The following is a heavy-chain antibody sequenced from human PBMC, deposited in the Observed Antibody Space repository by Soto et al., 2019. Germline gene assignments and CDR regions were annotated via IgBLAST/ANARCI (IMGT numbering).Heavy chain of an antibody. Sequence: ASVKVSCKASGYSFTSYGISWVRQAPGQGLEWMGWISAYNGNTNYAQKFQGRVTMTTDTSTSTAYMELRSLRSDDTAVYYCARASRHGSGSYYNYWGQGTLVTSPQ. D-gene: IGHD3-10*01. CDR2: ISAYNGNT. CDR1: GYSFTSYG. V-gene: IGHV1-18*04. CDR3: ARASRHGSGSYYNY. J-gene: IGHJ4*02.